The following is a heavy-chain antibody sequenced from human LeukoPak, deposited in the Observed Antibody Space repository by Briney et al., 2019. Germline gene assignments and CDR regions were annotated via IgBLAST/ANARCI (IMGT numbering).Heavy chain of an antibody. Sequence: SETLSPTCTVSGGSISSYYWSWIRQPAGKGLEWIGRIYTSGSTNYNPSLKSRVTMSVDTSKNQFSLKLSSVTAADTAVYYCARGDVLLWFGETRNYYMDVWGKGTTVTISS. J-gene: IGHJ6*03. CDR1: GGSISSYY. CDR2: IYTSGST. V-gene: IGHV4-4*07. D-gene: IGHD3-10*01. CDR3: ARGDVLLWFGETRNYYMDV.